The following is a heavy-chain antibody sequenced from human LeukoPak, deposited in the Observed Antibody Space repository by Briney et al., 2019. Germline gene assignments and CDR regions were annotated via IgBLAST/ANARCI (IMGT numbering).Heavy chain of an antibody. CDR3: ARDLYGSGSRYFDY. CDR2: IYYSGST. Sequence: SETLSLTCTVSGGSISSGGYYWSWIRQHPGKGLEWIGYIYYSGSTYYNPSLKSRVTISVDTSKNQFSLKPSSVTAADTAVYYCARDLYGSGSRYFDYWGQGTLVTVSS. J-gene: IGHJ4*02. D-gene: IGHD3-10*01. CDR1: GGSISSGGYY. V-gene: IGHV4-31*03.